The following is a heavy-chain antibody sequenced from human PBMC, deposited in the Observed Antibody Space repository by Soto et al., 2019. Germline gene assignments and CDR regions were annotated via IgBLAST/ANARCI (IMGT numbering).Heavy chain of an antibody. CDR2: IYHSGST. CDR1: GGSISSGGYS. CDR3: AREGGIVGATAADY. J-gene: IGHJ4*02. V-gene: IGHV4-30-2*01. D-gene: IGHD1-26*01. Sequence: SETLSLTCAVSGGSISSGGYSWSWIRQPPGKGLEWIGYIYHSGSTYYNPSLKSRVTISVDRSKNQFSLKLSSVTAADTAVYYCAREGGIVGATAADYWGQGTLVTVS.